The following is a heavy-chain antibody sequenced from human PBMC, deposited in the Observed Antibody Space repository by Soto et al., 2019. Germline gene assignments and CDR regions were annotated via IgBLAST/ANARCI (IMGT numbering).Heavy chain of an antibody. CDR3: ARDHTASYDFWSGYPYYYYGMDV. CDR1: GGSISSGDYY. J-gene: IGHJ6*02. CDR2: IYYSGST. D-gene: IGHD3-3*01. V-gene: IGHV4-30-4*01. Sequence: SETLSLTCTVSGGSISSGDYYWSWIRQPPGKGLEWIGYIYYSGSTYYNPSLKSRVTISVDTSKNQFSLKLSSVTAADTAVYCCARDHTASYDFWSGYPYYYYGMDVWGQGTTVTVSS.